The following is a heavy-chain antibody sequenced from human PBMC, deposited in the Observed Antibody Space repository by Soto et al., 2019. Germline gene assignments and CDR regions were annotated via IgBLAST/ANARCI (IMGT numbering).Heavy chain of an antibody. CDR3: ARGYHYYDSSGYDKWDAFDI. Sequence: GGSLRLSCVGSGFTFSSFDMNWVRQAPGKGLEWVSAISGSGGSTEYADSVKGRFTISRDNAKNSLYLQMNSLRAEDTAVYYCARGYHYYDSSGYDKWDAFDIWGQGTMVTVSS. CDR2: ISGSGGST. CDR1: GFTFSSFD. V-gene: IGHV3-23*01. D-gene: IGHD3-22*01. J-gene: IGHJ3*02.